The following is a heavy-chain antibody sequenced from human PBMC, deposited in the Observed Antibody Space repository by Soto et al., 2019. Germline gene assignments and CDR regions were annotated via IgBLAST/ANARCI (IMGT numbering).Heavy chain of an antibody. D-gene: IGHD1-1*01. CDR2: INPNGGST. CDR3: ARDGGQLDY. V-gene: IGHV1-46*01. Sequence: QVQLVQSGAEVKRPGASVKVSCKASGYTFTNYFIQWVRQAPGQGLEWMGIINPNGGSTNYAQMFQGRVTMTRDTSTNTVYMELSSLGSDDTAVYYCARDGGQLDYWGQGTLVTVSS. J-gene: IGHJ4*02. CDR1: GYTFTNYF.